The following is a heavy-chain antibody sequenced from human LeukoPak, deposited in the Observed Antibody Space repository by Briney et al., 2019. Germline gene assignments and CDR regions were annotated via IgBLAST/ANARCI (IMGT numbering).Heavy chain of an antibody. D-gene: IGHD1-26*01. CDR1: GFTFSTRW. Sequence: PGGSLRLSCAASGFTFSTRWMSWVRQAPGKGLEWVANINEDGSEKNYVESLKGRFTISRDNAKNSLYLQMSSLRAEDTALYYCARELGSYEGGYYGMDVWGQGTTVTVSS. CDR3: ARELGSYEGGYYGMDV. CDR2: INEDGSEK. V-gene: IGHV3-7*01. J-gene: IGHJ6*02.